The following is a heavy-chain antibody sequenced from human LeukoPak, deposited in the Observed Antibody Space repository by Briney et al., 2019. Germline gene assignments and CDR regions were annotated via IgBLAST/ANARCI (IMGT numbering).Heavy chain of an antibody. J-gene: IGHJ6*03. D-gene: IGHD3-3*01. CDR1: GGSISSSSYY. Sequence: SETLSLTCTVSGGSISSSSYYWGWIRQPPGKGLEWIGRIYTSGSTNYNPSLKSRVTMSVDTSKNQFSLKLSSVTAAGTAVYYCARTHDFWSGYSYYYYMDVWGKGTTVTVSS. CDR2: IYTSGST. V-gene: IGHV4-61*05. CDR3: ARTHDFWSGYSYYYYMDV.